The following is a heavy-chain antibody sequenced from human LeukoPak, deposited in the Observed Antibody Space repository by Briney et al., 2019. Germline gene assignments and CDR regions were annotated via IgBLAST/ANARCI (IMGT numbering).Heavy chain of an antibody. D-gene: IGHD3-3*01. Sequence: GASVKVSCKASGGTFSSYAISWVRQAPGQGLEWMGRIIPILGIANYAQKFQGRATITADKSTSTAYMELSSLRSEDTAVYYCARGPFSRDFWSGYYSDYWGQGTLVTVSS. CDR3: ARGPFSRDFWSGYYSDY. J-gene: IGHJ4*02. V-gene: IGHV1-69*04. CDR1: GGTFSSYA. CDR2: IIPILGIA.